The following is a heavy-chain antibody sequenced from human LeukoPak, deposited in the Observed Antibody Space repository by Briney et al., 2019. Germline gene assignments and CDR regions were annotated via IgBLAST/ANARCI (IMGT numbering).Heavy chain of an antibody. Sequence: GGSLRLSCAASGFTFSSYWMSWVRQAPGKGLEWVSAISGSGGSTYYADSVKGRFTISRDNSKNTLYLQMNSLRAEDTAVYYCAKDFTPTWIQLWCPFDYWGQGTLVTVSS. V-gene: IGHV3-23*01. J-gene: IGHJ4*02. CDR1: GFTFSSYW. D-gene: IGHD5-18*01. CDR3: AKDFTPTWIQLWCPFDY. CDR2: ISGSGGST.